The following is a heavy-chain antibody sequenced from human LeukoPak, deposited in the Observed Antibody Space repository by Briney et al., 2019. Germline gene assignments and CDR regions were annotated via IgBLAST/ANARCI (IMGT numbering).Heavy chain of an antibody. D-gene: IGHD3-10*01. CDR2: ISSSGTS. V-gene: IGHV3-53*01. CDR3: AKARPYDSWFGEFDIDY. J-gene: IGHJ4*02. Sequence: GGSLRLSCGASGFTVSDNYMNWVRQAPGKGLEWVSVISSSGTSYYADSVKGRFAISRDNSRNTLYLQMNSLRVEDTAVYYCAKARPYDSWFGEFDIDYWGQGTLVTVSS. CDR1: GFTVSDNY.